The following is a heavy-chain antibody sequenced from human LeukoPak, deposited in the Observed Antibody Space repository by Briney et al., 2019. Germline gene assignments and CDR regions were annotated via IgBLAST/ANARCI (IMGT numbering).Heavy chain of an antibody. Sequence: GGSLRLSCAASGFSFSSHWVHWVRQAPGKGLVWVSRISDDGSYTSNVDSVKGRFTISRDNVNNMLYLHMNSLRAEDTALYYCAKDIRSGWYSPLFDYWGQGTLVTVSS. V-gene: IGHV3-74*01. CDR2: ISDDGSYT. D-gene: IGHD6-19*01. CDR1: GFSFSSHW. CDR3: AKDIRSGWYSPLFDY. J-gene: IGHJ4*02.